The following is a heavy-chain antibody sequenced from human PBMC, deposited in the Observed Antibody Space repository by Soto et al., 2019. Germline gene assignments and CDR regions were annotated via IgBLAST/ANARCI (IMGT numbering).Heavy chain of an antibody. CDR1: GGSFSGYY. J-gene: IGHJ5*02. CDR2: INHSGST. D-gene: IGHD3-3*01. Sequence: SETLSLTCAVYGGSFSGYYWSWIRQPPGKGLEWIGEINHSGSTNYNPSLKSRVTISVDTSKNQFSLKLSSVTAADTAVYYCARDGPKYYDFWSGYYNWFDPWGQGTLVTVSS. CDR3: ARDGPKYYDFWSGYYNWFDP. V-gene: IGHV4-34*01.